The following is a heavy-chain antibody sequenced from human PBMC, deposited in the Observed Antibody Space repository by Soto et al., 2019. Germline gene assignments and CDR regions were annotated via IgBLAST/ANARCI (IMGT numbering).Heavy chain of an antibody. CDR1: GYTFTGDY. CDR2: INPNSGVT. Sequence: ASVKVSCKASGYTFTGDYMHWVRQAPGQGLEWMGWINPNSGVTKYAQKFQGRVALTRDTSISTAYMELSSLRSEDTAVYYCAREEGWYGMDVWGQGTTVTVSS. V-gene: IGHV1-2*02. CDR3: AREEGWYGMDV. J-gene: IGHJ6*02.